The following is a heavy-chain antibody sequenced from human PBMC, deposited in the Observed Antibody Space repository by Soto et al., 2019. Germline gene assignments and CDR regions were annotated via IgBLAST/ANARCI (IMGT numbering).Heavy chain of an antibody. J-gene: IGHJ6*02. CDR3: TTGPPGGIVATNYYYYGMDV. Sequence: GGSLRLSVAASGFTLGNAWWNWVRQAPGKGLEWVGRIKSKTEGGTTNYAAPVKGRFTNSRDDSKNTLYLQMNSLKTEDTAVYYCTTGPPGGIVATNYYYYGMDVWDQGTTVTVSS. V-gene: IGHV3-15*07. D-gene: IGHD5-12*01. CDR1: GFTLGNAW. CDR2: IKSKTEGGTT.